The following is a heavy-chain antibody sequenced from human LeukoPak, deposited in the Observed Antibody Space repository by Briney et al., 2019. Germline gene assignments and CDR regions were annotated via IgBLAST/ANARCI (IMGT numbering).Heavy chain of an antibody. CDR1: GGSFSGYY. V-gene: IGHV4-34*01. J-gene: IGHJ6*03. D-gene: IGHD3-16*01. CDR3: AKSGGRYYYYMGV. Sequence: SETLSLTCAVYGGSFSGYYWSWFRQPPGKGLEWIGEINHGASTNYNPSLKSRVTISVDTSKNQFSLKLSSVTAADTAVYYCAKSGGRYYYYMGVWGKGTTVTISS. CDR2: INHGAST.